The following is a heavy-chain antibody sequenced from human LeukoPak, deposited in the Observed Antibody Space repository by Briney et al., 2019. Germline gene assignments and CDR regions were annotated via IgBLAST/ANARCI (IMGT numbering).Heavy chain of an antibody. V-gene: IGHV3-30-3*01. CDR2: ISYDGSNK. D-gene: IGHD3-22*01. CDR3: ARDSNGRAYDSSGPLAY. CDR1: GFTFSSYA. Sequence: GGSLRLSCAASGFTFSSYAMHWVRQAPGKGLEWVAVISYDGSNKYYADSVKGRFTISRDNSKNTLYLQMNSLRAEDTAVYYCARDSNGRAYDSSGPLAYWGQGTLVTVSS. J-gene: IGHJ4*02.